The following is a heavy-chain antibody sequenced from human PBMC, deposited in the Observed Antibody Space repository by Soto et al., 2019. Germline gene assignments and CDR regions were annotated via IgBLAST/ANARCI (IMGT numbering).Heavy chain of an antibody. V-gene: IGHV1-18*01. CDR2: INTHNGNT. D-gene: IGHD3-10*01. Sequence: ASVKVSCTASGYTFATYGSSWVRQAPGQGLEWLGWINTHNGNTNYAQNLQGRVIMTADTSTSTAYMELRSLRSDDTAIYYCTREGSAPYYYYGMDAWGQGTTVTVSS. CDR1: GYTFATYG. CDR3: TREGSAPYYYYGMDA. J-gene: IGHJ6*02.